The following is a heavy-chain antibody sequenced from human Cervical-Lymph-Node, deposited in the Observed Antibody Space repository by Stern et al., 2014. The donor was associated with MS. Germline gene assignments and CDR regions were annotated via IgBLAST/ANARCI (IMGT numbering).Heavy chain of an antibody. D-gene: IGHD1-26*01. CDR2: IYPGDSDT. Sequence: VQLVQSGAEVKKPGESLKISCKGSGYSFTSYWIGWVRQRPGKGLEWMGIIYPGDSDTRYSLSFRGQVTISADKSISTAYLQWSSLKASDTAVYYCARKERKGDEWDQTWGQGTLVTVSS. CDR3: ARKERKGDEWDQT. CDR1: GYSFTSYW. V-gene: IGHV5-51*03. J-gene: IGHJ4*02.